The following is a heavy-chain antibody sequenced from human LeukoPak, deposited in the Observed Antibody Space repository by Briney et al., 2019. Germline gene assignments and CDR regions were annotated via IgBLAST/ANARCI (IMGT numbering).Heavy chain of an antibody. CDR2: IWYDGSNK. CDR1: GFTFSSYG. CDR3: AGGGGPFDY. V-gene: IGHV3-33*03. Sequence: GGSLRLSCAASGFTFSSYGMHWVRQAPGKGLEWVAVIWYDGSNKYYADSVKGRFTISRDNSKNSLYLQMNSLRTEDTALCYCAGGGGPFDYWGQGTLVTVSS. J-gene: IGHJ4*02. D-gene: IGHD2-15*01.